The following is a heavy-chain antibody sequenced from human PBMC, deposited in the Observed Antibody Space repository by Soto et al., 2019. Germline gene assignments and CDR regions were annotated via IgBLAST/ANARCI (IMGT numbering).Heavy chain of an antibody. J-gene: IGHJ6*02. CDR1: GGSISSSNW. CDR2: IYHSGST. CDR3: AGVWFGESIPPPEYYYYGMDV. V-gene: IGHV4-4*03. Sequence: NLRETLSLTCAVSGGSISSSNWWSWVRQPPGKGLEWIGEIYHSGSTNYNPSLKSRVTISVDKSKNQFSLKLSSVTAADTAVYYCAGVWFGESIPPPEYYYYGMDVWGQGTSVTVSS. D-gene: IGHD3-10*01.